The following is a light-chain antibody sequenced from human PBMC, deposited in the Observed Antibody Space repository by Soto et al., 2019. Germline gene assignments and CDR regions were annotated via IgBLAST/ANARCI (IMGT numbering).Light chain of an antibody. J-gene: IGLJ2*01. CDR1: SIDVGYYDY. Sequence: QSALTQPPSASGSPGQSVTISCTGTSIDVGYYDYVSWYQQHPGKAPKLMIYDVTKRPSGVPDRFSGSKSGNTASLTVSGLQAEDEADYCCNSYSGDNTLVFGGGTKVTVL. CDR2: DVT. V-gene: IGLV2-8*01. CDR3: NSYSGDNTLV.